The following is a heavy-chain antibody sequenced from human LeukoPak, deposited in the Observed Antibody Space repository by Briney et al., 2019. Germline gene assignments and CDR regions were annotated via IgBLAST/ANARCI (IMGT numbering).Heavy chain of an antibody. J-gene: IGHJ5*02. CDR1: GGSISTYY. D-gene: IGHD2-2*01. V-gene: IGHV4-59*01. CDR2: IYYTGST. CDR3: ARFPNIVVVPAATLGGFDP. Sequence: SETLSLTCTVSGGSISTYYWSWIRQSPGKGLEWIGYIYYTGSTYYNPSLKSRVTISLDTSKSQFSLKMSFVTAADTAVYYCARFPNIVVVPAATLGGFDPWGQGTLVTVSS.